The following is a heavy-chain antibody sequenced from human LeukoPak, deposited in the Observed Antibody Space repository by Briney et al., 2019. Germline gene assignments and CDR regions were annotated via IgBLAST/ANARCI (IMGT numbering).Heavy chain of an antibody. CDR3: ARDQGIAAAVDYYGMDV. J-gene: IGHJ6*02. Sequence: GALRLSCAASGFTVSSYYMSWVRQAPGKGLEWVSVIYSGGSTYYADSVKGRFTISRDNSKNTLYLQMNSLRAEDTAVYYCARDQGIAAAVDYYGMDVWGQGTTVTVSS. CDR2: IYSGGST. D-gene: IGHD6-13*01. V-gene: IGHV3-53*01. CDR1: GFTVSSYY.